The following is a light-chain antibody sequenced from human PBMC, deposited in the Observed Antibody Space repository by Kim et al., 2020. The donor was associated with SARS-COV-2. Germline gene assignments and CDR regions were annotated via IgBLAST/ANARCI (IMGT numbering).Light chain of an antibody. CDR3: AAWDSSLSAWV. CDR1: HHEVGNPG. V-gene: IGLV10-54*01. Sequence: HTAPPTWAGYHHEVGNPGAAWLQQHPGHTPKRLSYRKNNRPSGISESLSASRSGSTASLTIAGLQPESEADYYCAAWDSSLSAWVFGGGTQLTVL. CDR2: RKN. J-gene: IGLJ3*02.